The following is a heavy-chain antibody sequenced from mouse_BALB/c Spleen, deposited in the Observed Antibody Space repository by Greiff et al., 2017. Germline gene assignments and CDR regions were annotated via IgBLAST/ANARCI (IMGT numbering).Heavy chain of an antibody. D-gene: IGHD3-2*02. CDR3: AQRGYAYAMDY. CDR2: ILPGSGST. J-gene: IGHJ4*01. V-gene: IGHV1-9*01. Sequence: QVQLQQSGAELMKPGASVKISCKATGYTFSSYWIEWVKQRPGHGLEWIGEILPGSGSTNYNEKFKGKATFTADTSSNTAYMQLSSLTSEDSAVYYCAQRGYAYAMDYWGQGTSVTVSS. CDR1: GYTFSSYW.